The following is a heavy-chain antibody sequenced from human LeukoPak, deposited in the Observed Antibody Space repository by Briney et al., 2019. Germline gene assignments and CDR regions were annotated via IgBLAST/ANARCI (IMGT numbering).Heavy chain of an antibody. D-gene: IGHD3-3*01. CDR3: ARGGRFLEWLLYDY. Sequence: GGSLRLSCAASGFTVSSNYMSWVRQAPGKGLEWVSVIYSGGSTYYADSVKGRFTISRDNSKNTLYLQMNCLRAEDTAVYYCARGGRFLEWLLYDYRGQGTLVTVSS. CDR1: GFTVSSNY. V-gene: IGHV3-53*01. CDR2: IYSGGST. J-gene: IGHJ4*02.